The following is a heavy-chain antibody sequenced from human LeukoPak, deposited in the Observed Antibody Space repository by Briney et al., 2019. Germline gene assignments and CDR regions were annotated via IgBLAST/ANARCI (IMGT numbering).Heavy chain of an antibody. D-gene: IGHD3-10*01. V-gene: IGHV4-4*07. Sequence: SETLSLTCTVSGDSISSFYWTWIRQPAGKGLEWIGRIYTSGSTNYNPSLKSRVTISVDTSKNQFSLKLGSVTAADTAVYYCARDPGLMVRGSRRGYDGNYYYMDVWGKGTTVTISS. CDR1: GDSISSFY. CDR3: ARDPGLMVRGSRRGYDGNYYYMDV. J-gene: IGHJ6*03. CDR2: IYTSGST.